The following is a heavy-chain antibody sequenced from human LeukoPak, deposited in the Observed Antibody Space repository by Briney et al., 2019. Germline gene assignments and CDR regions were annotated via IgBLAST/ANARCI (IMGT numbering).Heavy chain of an antibody. D-gene: IGHD1-14*01. CDR2: TYYSGST. Sequence: SETLSLTCTVSGGSISSYYWSWIRQPPGKGLEWIGYTYYSGSTNYNPSLKSRVTISVDTSKNQFSLKLSSVTAADTAVYYCARLGPVDAHDYWGQGTLVTVSS. J-gene: IGHJ4*02. CDR1: GGSISSYY. CDR3: ARLGPVDAHDY. V-gene: IGHV4-59*01.